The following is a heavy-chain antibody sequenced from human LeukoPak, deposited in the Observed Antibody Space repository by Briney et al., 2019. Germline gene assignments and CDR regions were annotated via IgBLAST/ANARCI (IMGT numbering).Heavy chain of an antibody. D-gene: IGHD4-17*01. J-gene: IGHJ4*02. CDR2: ISSSSSTI. V-gene: IGHV3-48*02. Sequence: PGGSLRLSCAVSGFTFSTYSMNWVRQAPGKGLEWVSYISSSSSTIFYADSLKGRFTISRDNAKNSLYLQMNSLREEDTAVYYCAREAGDYGDPWREFHYWGQGTLVTVSS. CDR1: GFTFSTYS. CDR3: AREAGDYGDPWREFHY.